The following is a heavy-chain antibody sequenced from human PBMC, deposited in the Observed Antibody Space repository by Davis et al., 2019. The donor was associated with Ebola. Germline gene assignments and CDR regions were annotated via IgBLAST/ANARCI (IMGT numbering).Heavy chain of an antibody. V-gene: IGHV1-8*01. CDR1: GYTFTSYD. Sequence: ASVKVSCKASGYTFTSYDINWVRQATGQGLEWMGWMNPNSANTGYAQKFQGRVTMTRDTSISTAYMELSRLRSDDTAVYYCARAVATTKTRFPPNWFDPWGQGTLVTVSS. D-gene: IGHD5-12*01. CDR2: MNPNSANT. CDR3: ARAVATTKTRFPPNWFDP. J-gene: IGHJ5*02.